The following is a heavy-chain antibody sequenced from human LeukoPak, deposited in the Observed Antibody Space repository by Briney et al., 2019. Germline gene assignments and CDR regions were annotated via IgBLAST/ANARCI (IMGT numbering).Heavy chain of an antibody. CDR3: AKGTSMIVVVTDSFDY. D-gene: IGHD3-22*01. CDR2: ISGSGGST. Sequence: GGSLRPSCAASGFTFSSYAVSWVRQAPGKGLEWVSTISGSGGSTYYADSVKGRFTISRDNSKNTLYLQMNSLRAEDTAVYYCAKGTSMIVVVTDSFDYWGQGTLVTVSS. CDR1: GFTFSSYA. J-gene: IGHJ4*02. V-gene: IGHV3-23*01.